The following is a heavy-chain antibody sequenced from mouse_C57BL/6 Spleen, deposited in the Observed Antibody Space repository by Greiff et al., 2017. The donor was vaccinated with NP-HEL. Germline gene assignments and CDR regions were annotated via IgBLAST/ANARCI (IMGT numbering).Heavy chain of an antibody. CDR3: ARVGYYGSSIDY. CDR1: GYTFTSYW. Sequence: QVQLQQPGAELVRPGTSVKLSCKASGYTFTSYWMHWVKQRPGQGLEWIGVIDPSDSYTNYNQKFKGKATLTVDTSSSTAYMQLSSLTSEDSAVYYCARVGYYGSSIDYWGQGTTLTGSS. CDR2: IDPSDSYT. V-gene: IGHV1-59*01. D-gene: IGHD1-1*01. J-gene: IGHJ2*01.